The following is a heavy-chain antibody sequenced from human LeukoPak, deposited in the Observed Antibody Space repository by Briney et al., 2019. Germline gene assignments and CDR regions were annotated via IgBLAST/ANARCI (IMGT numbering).Heavy chain of an antibody. Sequence: GGSLRLSCAASGFTFSSYAMSWVRQAPGKGLEWVSAISGSGDSTYYADSVKGRFTISRDNSKNTLYLQMNSLRAEDTAVYYCAKDRTNYDILTARYFDYWGQGTLVTVSS. CDR1: GFTFSSYA. D-gene: IGHD3-9*01. V-gene: IGHV3-23*01. J-gene: IGHJ4*02. CDR3: AKDRTNYDILTARYFDY. CDR2: ISGSGDST.